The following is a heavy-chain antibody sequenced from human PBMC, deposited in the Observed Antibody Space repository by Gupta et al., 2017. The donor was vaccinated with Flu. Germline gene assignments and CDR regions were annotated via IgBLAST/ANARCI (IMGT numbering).Heavy chain of an antibody. CDR2: ISATGSYI. V-gene: IGHV3-21*01. CDR1: GPRFVSYA. Sequence: EVQLVESGGGLVKPGGSLRLSCAASGPRFVSYAFNWVRQAPGKGLEWVSSISATGSYIHYADSVKGRFSISIDNAGNSVHLQMNSLRTEDTAVYYCAVGLAAGQIDHWGLGTLVTVSS. CDR3: AVGLAAGQIDH. D-gene: IGHD6-13*01. J-gene: IGHJ4*02.